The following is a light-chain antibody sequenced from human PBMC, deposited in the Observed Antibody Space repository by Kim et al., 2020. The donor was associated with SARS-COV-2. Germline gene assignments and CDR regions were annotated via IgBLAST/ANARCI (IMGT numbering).Light chain of an antibody. CDR2: HDS. Sequence: VSPGQTASITCSGNKLGDKYGSWFQQKPGQSPVLVIYHDSKRPSGIPERFSGSNSGNTATLTISGTQAMDEADYYCQAWDSSTRVFGGGTQLTVL. CDR3: QAWDSSTRV. V-gene: IGLV3-1*01. CDR1: KLGDKY. J-gene: IGLJ2*01.